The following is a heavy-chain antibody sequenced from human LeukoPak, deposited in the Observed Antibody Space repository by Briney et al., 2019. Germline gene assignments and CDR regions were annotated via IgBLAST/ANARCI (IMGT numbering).Heavy chain of an antibody. V-gene: IGHV1-2*02. Sequence: HWASMNVSCKASRYPFTDYYIDWLRQAPGQGPEWMGWITPKTGGTHFAPDFQARVTMTSYTSVSTAYLELSSLKSDDTAVYYCARGTPWFDPWGQGTLVTVSS. CDR1: RYPFTDYY. CDR3: ARGTPWFDP. CDR2: ITPKTGGT. J-gene: IGHJ5*02.